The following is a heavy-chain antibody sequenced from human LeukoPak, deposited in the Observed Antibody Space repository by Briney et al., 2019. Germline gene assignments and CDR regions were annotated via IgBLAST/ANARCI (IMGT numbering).Heavy chain of an antibody. CDR3: ARTTRQRTTTTRGNWFDP. J-gene: IGHJ5*02. V-gene: IGHV4-34*01. D-gene: IGHD4-17*01. CDR2: INHSGST. Sequence: PSETLSLTCAVHGGSIRSYYWSWIRQPPGKGLEWIGEINHSGSTNYNPSLKSRVTISVDTSKNQFSLKLSSVTAADTAVYYCARTTRQRTTTTRGNWFDPWGQGTLVTVSS. CDR1: GGSIRSYY.